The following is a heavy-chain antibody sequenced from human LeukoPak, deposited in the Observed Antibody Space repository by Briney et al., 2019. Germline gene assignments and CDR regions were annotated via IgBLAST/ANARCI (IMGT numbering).Heavy chain of an antibody. V-gene: IGHV1-24*01. CDR2: FDPEDGET. Sequence: ASVKVSCKVSGYTLTELSMHWVRQAPGKGLEWMGGFDPEDGETIYAQKFQGRVTMTEDTSTDTAYMELSSLRSEDTAVYYCATEASSGWGLPFDYWGQGTLVTVSS. CDR1: GYTLTELS. J-gene: IGHJ4*02. D-gene: IGHD6-19*01. CDR3: ATEASSGWGLPFDY.